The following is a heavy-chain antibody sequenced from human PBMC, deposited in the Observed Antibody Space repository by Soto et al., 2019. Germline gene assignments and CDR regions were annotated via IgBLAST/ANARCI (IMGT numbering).Heavy chain of an antibody. CDR2: ISYEGSNT. J-gene: IGHJ6*02. CDR3: ARVTPGNNLYYFSGLDF. V-gene: IGHV3-30-3*01. D-gene: IGHD1-1*01. Sequence: PGGSLRLSCVASGFSFDTYGIHWVRQAPGKGLQWVALISYEGSNTYYADSVRGRFTISRDNSKNTLYLQMNTLRPEDTGVYYCARVTPGNNLYYFSGLDFWGRGTSVTVSS. CDR1: GFSFDTYG.